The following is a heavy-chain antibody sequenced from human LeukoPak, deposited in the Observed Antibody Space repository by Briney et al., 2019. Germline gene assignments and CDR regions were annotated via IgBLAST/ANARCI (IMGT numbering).Heavy chain of an antibody. CDR2: INNDGSTT. J-gene: IGHJ4*02. D-gene: IGHD1-1*01. CDR3: ARGGPGTGMDY. CDR1: GFTFSSCW. Sequence: GGSLRLSCAAFGFTFSSCWMHWVRQAPGKGLVWVSRINNDGSTTTYADSVKGRFTICRDNRNNTLYLQMNSLRAEDTAVYYCARGGPGTGMDYWGQGALVTVSS. V-gene: IGHV3-74*01.